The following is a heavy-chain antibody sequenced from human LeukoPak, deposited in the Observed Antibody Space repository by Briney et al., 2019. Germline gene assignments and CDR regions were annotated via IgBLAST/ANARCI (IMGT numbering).Heavy chain of an antibody. J-gene: IGHJ4*02. D-gene: IGHD2/OR15-2a*01. V-gene: IGHV3-74*01. CDR2: INSDGSWT. Sequence: GESLKISCAASGSYWMHWVRQAPGKGLVWVSHINSDGSWTSYADSVKGRFTISKDNAKNTVCLQMNNLRAEDTAVYYCVSFYETYWGRGTLVTVSS. CDR3: VSFYETY. CDR1: GSYW.